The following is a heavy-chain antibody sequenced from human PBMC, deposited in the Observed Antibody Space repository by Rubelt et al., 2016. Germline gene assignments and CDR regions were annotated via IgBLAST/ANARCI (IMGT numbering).Heavy chain of an antibody. D-gene: IGHD3-22*01. CDR3: ARENAAHSSGYSFIDY. CDR1: GFTFSSYE. Sequence: EVQLLESGGGLVQPGGSLRLSCAASGFTFSSYEMNWVRQAPGKGLEWVSYISSSGHSVYYADSVKGRFTISRDNAKNSLFLQLNSLRAEDTAVYYCARENAAHSSGYSFIDYGGQGTLVTVSS. CDR2: ISSSGHSV. V-gene: IGHV3-48*03. J-gene: IGHJ4*02.